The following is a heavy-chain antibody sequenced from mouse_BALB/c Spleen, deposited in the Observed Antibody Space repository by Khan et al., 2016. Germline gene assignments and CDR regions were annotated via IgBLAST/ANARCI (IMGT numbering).Heavy chain of an antibody. CDR2: INPGSGGT. Sequence: QVRLQQSGAELVRPGTSVKVSCKASGYAFTNYLIEWVKQRPGQGLEWIGVINPGSGGTNYNEKFKGKATLTADKSSSPAYMQLSSLTSDDSAVYFCARYDGYYYAMDYWGQGTSVTVSS. V-gene: IGHV1-54*01. CDR3: ARYDGYYYAMDY. J-gene: IGHJ4*01. CDR1: GYAFTNYL. D-gene: IGHD2-3*01.